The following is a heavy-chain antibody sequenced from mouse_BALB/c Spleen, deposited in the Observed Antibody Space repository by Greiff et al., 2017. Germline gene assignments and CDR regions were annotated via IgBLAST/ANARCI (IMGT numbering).Heavy chain of an antibody. CDR1: GYTFTSYW. CDR2: IAPGSGST. CDR3: ARAYYDYGGFAY. Sequence: ELARPGASVKMSCKASGYTFTSYWINWIKQRPGQGLEWIGRIAPGSGSTYYNEMFKGKATLTVDTSSSTAYIQLSSLSSEDSAVYFCARAYYDYGGFAYWGQGTLVTVSA. J-gene: IGHJ3*01. V-gene: IGHV1S41*01. D-gene: IGHD2-4*01.